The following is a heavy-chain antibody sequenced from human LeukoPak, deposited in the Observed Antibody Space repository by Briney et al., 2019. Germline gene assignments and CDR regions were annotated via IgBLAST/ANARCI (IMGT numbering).Heavy chain of an antibody. D-gene: IGHD4-11*01. V-gene: IGHV4-39*07. Sequence: SETLSLTCTVSGGTISSHYWSWIRQPPGKGLEWIGSIYYSGSTYCNPSLKSRVTISVDTSKNQFSLKLSSVTAADTAVYYCARGTVYNWFDPWGQGTLVTVSS. CDR3: ARGTVYNWFDP. CDR1: GGTISSHY. J-gene: IGHJ5*02. CDR2: IYYSGST.